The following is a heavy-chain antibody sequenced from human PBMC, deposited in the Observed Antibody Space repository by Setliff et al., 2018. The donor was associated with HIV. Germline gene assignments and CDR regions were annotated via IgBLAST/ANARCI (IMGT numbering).Heavy chain of an antibody. V-gene: IGHV3-48*03. CDR3: ARMISPRANKYSSGWFDY. D-gene: IGHD6-19*01. Sequence: GSLRLSCAASGFTFSSYEMDWFRQAPGKGLEWVSYITGSSDTIYYADSVKGRFTISRDNAKNSLYLQMNTLRAEDTAVYYCARMISPRANKYSSGWFDYWGQGTLVTVSS. J-gene: IGHJ4*02. CDR2: ITGSSDTI. CDR1: GFTFSSYE.